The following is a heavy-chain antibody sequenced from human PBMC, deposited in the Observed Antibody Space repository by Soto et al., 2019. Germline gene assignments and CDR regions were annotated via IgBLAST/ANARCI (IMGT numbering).Heavy chain of an antibody. CDR1: GFTVSSNY. V-gene: IGHV3-53*01. D-gene: IGHD3-16*02. J-gene: IGHJ4*02. Sequence: EVQLVESGGGLIQPGGSLRLSCAASGFTVSSNYMSWVRQAPGKGLEWVSVIYSGGSTYYADSVKGRFTISRDNSKNTLYLQMNSLRAEDTAVYYCAGGLQVWGSYRYDYWGQGTLVTVSS. CDR3: AGGLQVWGSYRYDY. CDR2: IYSGGST.